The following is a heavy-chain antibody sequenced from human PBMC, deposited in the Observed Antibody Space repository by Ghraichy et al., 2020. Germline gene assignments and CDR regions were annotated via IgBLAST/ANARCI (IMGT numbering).Heavy chain of an antibody. Sequence: LSLTCAASGFTFDDYAMHWVRQAPGKGLEWVSFISGDGDSTYYADSVKGRFTIARDNSKNSLYLQMNSLRTDDTALYYCAKDSVAGGYYYYYMDVWGKGTTVTVSS. D-gene: IGHD4-23*01. V-gene: IGHV3-43*02. CDR2: ISGDGDST. CDR1: GFTFDDYA. CDR3: AKDSVAGGYYYYYMDV. J-gene: IGHJ6*03.